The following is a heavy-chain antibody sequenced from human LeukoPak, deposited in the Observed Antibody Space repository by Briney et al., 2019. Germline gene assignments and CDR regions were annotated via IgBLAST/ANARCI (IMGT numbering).Heavy chain of an antibody. J-gene: IGHJ5*02. CDR2: ISDTGSI. Sequence: SETLSLTCTVSTDSISDHYWGWIRQPPGKGLEWIAYISDTGSISYEPSLKSRVTISLKTSQNQFSLKVTSVNTSDTAVYYCARLTENNWFDPWGQGILVTVSS. D-gene: IGHD4/OR15-4a*01. CDR3: ARLTENNWFDP. V-gene: IGHV4-59*11. CDR1: TDSISDHY.